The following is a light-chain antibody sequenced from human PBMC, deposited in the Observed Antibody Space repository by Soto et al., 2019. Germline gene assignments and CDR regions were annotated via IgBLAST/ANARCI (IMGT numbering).Light chain of an antibody. CDR3: QQYYGTPT. CDR2: WAS. Sequence: DIVMTQSPDSLAVXLGERATINCKSSQSVLYNSNNKNYLAWYQQKPGQPPKLLIYWASTRESGVPDRFSGSGSGTDFTLTISSLQAEDVAVYYCQQYYGTPTFGQGTKVDIK. CDR1: QSVLYNSNNKNY. V-gene: IGKV4-1*01. J-gene: IGKJ1*01.